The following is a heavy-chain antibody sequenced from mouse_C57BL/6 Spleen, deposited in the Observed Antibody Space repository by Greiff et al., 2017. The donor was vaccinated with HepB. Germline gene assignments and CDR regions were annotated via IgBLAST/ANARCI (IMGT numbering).Heavy chain of an antibody. V-gene: IGHV1-69*01. J-gene: IGHJ3*01. CDR3: ARKGVGPAWFAY. D-gene: IGHD1-1*02. Sequence: VQLHQPGAELVMPGASVKLSCKASGYTFTSYWMHWVKQRPGQGLEWIGEIDPSDSYTNYNQKFKGKSTLTVDKSSSTAYMQLSSLTSEDSAVYYCARKGVGPAWFAYWGQGTLVTVSA. CDR1: GYTFTSYW. CDR2: IDPSDSYT.